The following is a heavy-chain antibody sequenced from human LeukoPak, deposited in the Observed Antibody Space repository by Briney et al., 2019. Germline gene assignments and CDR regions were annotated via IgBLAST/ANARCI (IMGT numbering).Heavy chain of an antibody. CDR1: GGSVSRGSYY. D-gene: IGHD3-16*02. J-gene: IGHJ4*02. CDR2: IYYSGST. Sequence: PSETLSLTCTVSGGSVSRGSYYWSWTRQPPGKGLEWIGYIYYSGSTNYNPSLKSRVTMSLDTSKNQFSLKLSSVTAADTAVYYCARVRYDYAWGSYRPPFDYWGQGTLVTVSS. CDR3: ARVRYDYAWGSYRPPFDY. V-gene: IGHV4-61*01.